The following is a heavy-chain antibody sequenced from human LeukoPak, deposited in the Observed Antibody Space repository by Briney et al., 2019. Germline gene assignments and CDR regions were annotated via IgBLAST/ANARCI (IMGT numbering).Heavy chain of an antibody. CDR2: INPNSGGT. Sequence: ASVKVSCKAPGGTFSSYAISWVRQAPGQGLEWMGWINPNSGGTNYAQKFQGRVTMTRDTSINTAYMDLSRLRSDDTAVYYCARGDYDILTGWPYWGQGTLVTVSS. D-gene: IGHD3-9*01. CDR1: GGTFSSYA. J-gene: IGHJ4*02. CDR3: ARGDYDILTGWPY. V-gene: IGHV1-2*02.